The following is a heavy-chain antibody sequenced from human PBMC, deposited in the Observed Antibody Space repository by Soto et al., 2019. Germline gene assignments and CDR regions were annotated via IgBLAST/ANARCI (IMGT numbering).Heavy chain of an antibody. Sequence: ASVKVSCKASGYTFTSYCMNWVRQAPGQGLEWMGWMNPNSGNTGYAQKFQGRVTMTRNTSISTAYMELSSLRSEDTAVYYCARGGYDILTGLTVDPWGQGTLVTVSS. CDR1: GYTFTSYC. CDR3: ARGGYDILTGLTVDP. D-gene: IGHD3-9*01. J-gene: IGHJ5*02. CDR2: MNPNSGNT. V-gene: IGHV1-8*02.